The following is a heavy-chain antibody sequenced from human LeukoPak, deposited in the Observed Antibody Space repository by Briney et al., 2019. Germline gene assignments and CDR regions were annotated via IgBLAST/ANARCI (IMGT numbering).Heavy chain of an antibody. D-gene: IGHD6-13*01. CDR2: IYYSGST. J-gene: IGHJ4*02. CDR3: ARVLRGSSWFDY. Sequence: SETLSLTCTVSGGSINSSSYYWGWIRQPPGKGLEWIGSIYYSGSTYYNPSLKSRVTISVDTSKNQFSLKLSSVTAADTAVYYCARVLRGSSWFDYWGQGTLVTVSS. CDR1: GGSINSSSYY. V-gene: IGHV4-39*07.